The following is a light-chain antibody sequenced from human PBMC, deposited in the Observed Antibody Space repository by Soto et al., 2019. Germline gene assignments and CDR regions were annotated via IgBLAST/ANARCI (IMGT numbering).Light chain of an antibody. Sequence: EIVLTQSPGTLSLSPWERATLSCRAIQSVSSSYLAWYQQKPGQAPRLLIYGASSRATGIPDRFSGSGSGTDFTLTISRLEPEDFAVYYCQQYGSSPPNTFGQGTRLEIK. CDR2: GAS. CDR1: QSVSSSY. J-gene: IGKJ5*01. V-gene: IGKV3-20*01. CDR3: QQYGSSPPNT.